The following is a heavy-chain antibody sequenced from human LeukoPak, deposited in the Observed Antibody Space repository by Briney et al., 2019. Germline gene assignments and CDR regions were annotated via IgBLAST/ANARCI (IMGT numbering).Heavy chain of an antibody. CDR3: AKDLYPTVTFFDY. J-gene: IGHJ4*02. Sequence: GRSLRLSCAASGFTFDDYAMHWVRQAPGKGLEWVSGISWNSGSIGYADSVKGRFPISRDNAKNSLYLQMNSLRAEDTAVYYCAKDLYPTVTFFDYWGQGTLVTVSS. CDR2: ISWNSGSI. V-gene: IGHV3-9*01. D-gene: IGHD4-17*01. CDR1: GFTFDDYA.